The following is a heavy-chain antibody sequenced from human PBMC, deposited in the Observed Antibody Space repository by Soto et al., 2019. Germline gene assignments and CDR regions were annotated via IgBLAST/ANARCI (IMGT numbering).Heavy chain of an antibody. J-gene: IGHJ4*02. CDR3: ARDENIAVAGRAGY. D-gene: IGHD6-19*01. CDR2: ISAYNGNT. Sequence: GASVKVYCRASGYTFTIYGISWVRQAPGQGLEWMGWISAYNGNTNYAQKLQGRVTMTTDTSTSTAYMELRSLRSDDTAVYYCARDENIAVAGRAGYWGQGTLVTVS. V-gene: IGHV1-18*01. CDR1: GYTFTIYG.